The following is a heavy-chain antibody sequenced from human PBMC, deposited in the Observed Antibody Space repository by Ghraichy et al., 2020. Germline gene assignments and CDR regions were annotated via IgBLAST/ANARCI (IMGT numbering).Heavy chain of an antibody. D-gene: IGHD3-3*01. CDR2: ISAGGGST. CDR3: AKEPTRTIVGVAAIDY. J-gene: IGHJ4*02. Sequence: GGSLRLSCPASGFTFSKYAMSWVRQAPGKGLEWVSAISAGGGSTYYADSVKGRFTISRDNSKNTLYLQMNSLRAEDTAVYYCAKEPTRTIVGVAAIDYWGQGTLVTVSS. CDR1: GFTFSKYA. V-gene: IGHV3-23*01.